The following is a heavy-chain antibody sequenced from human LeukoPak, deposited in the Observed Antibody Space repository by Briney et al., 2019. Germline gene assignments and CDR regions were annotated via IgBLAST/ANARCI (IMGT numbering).Heavy chain of an antibody. CDR1: GYTLTVYY. CDR3: AREGSGYTYGRGSYFDY. Sequence: ASVKVSCKASGYTLTVYYIHWVRQVPGQGLEWMGRINPNSGDTNFAQRFQGRVTMTRDTSISTVYMDLSGLRPDDTAVYYCAREGSGYTYGRGSYFDYWGHGILVTVSS. D-gene: IGHD5-18*01. V-gene: IGHV1-2*06. CDR2: INPNSGDT. J-gene: IGHJ4*01.